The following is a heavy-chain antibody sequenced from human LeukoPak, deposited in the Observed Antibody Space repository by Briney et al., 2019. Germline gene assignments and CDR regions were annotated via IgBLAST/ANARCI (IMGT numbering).Heavy chain of an antibody. CDR1: GYSFTSYW. D-gene: IGHD3-22*01. CDR3: ARLKAGNYYDSSDPPDY. CDR2: IYPGDSDT. J-gene: IGHJ4*02. Sequence: GESLKISCKGSGYSFTSYWIGWVRQMPGKGLEWMGIIYPGDSDTRYSPSFQGQVTISADKSISTAYLQWSSLKASDTAMYYCARLKAGNYYDSSDPPDYWGQGTLVTVSS. V-gene: IGHV5-51*01.